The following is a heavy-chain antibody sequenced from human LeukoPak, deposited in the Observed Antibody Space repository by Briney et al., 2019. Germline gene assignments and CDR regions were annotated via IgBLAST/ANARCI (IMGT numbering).Heavy chain of an antibody. V-gene: IGHV4-61*08. Sequence: PSETLSLTCTVSGGSISSGDYYWSWIRQPPGKGLEWIGFTSYSGSTSYNASLKSRVTISVDTSKNQLSLRLTSVTAADTAVYYCARWSGSWYSFDSWGQGALVTVSS. J-gene: IGHJ4*02. D-gene: IGHD6-13*01. CDR2: TSYSGST. CDR3: ARWSGSWYSFDS. CDR1: GGSISSGDYY.